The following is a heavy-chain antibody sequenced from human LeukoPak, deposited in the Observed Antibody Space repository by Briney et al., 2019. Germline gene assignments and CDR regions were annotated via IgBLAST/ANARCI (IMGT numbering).Heavy chain of an antibody. J-gene: IGHJ6*02. CDR1: GGSVSSGSDY. V-gene: IGHV4-61*01. D-gene: IGHD3-3*01. CDR2: IYHTGST. CDR3: ARAFTIFGVVDV. Sequence: SETLSLTCTVSGGSVSSGSDYWSWIRQPPGKGLEWIGYIYHTGSTNYNPSLKSRVIISVDTSKNQFFLKLNSVTAADMAVYYCARAFTIFGVVDVWGQGTTVTVSS.